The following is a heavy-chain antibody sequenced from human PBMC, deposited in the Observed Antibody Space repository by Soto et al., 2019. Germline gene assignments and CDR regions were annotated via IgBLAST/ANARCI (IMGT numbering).Heavy chain of an antibody. CDR2: THHSGST. D-gene: IGHD6-19*01. Sequence: SETLSLTCTVSGGSVSSGSYYWNWVRQPPGKGLQWIGYTHHSGSTNYNPSPQSRVTISVDTSKNQFSLRLSSVTAADTAVYYCARETITVAPRSYFDYWGQGNMVTVS. J-gene: IGHJ4*02. CDR3: ARETITVAPRSYFDY. V-gene: IGHV4-61*01. CDR1: GGSVSSGSYY.